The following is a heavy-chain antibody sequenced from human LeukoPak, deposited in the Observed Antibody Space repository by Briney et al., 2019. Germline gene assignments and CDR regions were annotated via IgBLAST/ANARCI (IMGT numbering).Heavy chain of an antibody. CDR1: GFMFTSYA. D-gene: IGHD6-13*01. V-gene: IGHV3-23*01. CDR2: ISGGGTTT. CDR3: AKELVAAAGLYFDY. Sequence: GGSLRLSCAASGFMFTSYAMSWVRQAPGKGLEWVAAISGGGTTTYYADSVKGRFTISRDTSNKTLYLEMNSLRAEDTAIYYCAKELVAAAGLYFDYWGQGTLVTVSS. J-gene: IGHJ4*02.